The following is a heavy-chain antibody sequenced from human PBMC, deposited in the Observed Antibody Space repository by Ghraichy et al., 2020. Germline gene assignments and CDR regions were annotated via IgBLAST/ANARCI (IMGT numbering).Heavy chain of an antibody. J-gene: IGHJ4*02. CDR3: AGQFDGRDFFDQ. D-gene: IGHD3-9*01. CDR2: VYHSGDT. CDR1: GVSVSGDTYS. V-gene: IGHV4-61*01. Sequence: SETLSLTCTVSGVSVSGDTYSWSWIRQPPGKGLEWIGDVYHSGDTTYNPSLSGRVTISIDTSKKQFSLNLRSVTAADTGVYFCAGQFDGRDFFDQWGQGTLVTVSS.